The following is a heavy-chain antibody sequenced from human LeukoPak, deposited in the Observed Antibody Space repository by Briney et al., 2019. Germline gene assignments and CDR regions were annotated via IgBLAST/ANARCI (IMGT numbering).Heavy chain of an antibody. J-gene: IGHJ4*02. Sequence: SETLSLTCTVSGGSISSFHWSWIRQPPGKGLEWIGYIYYSGSTTYNPSLKSRVTISVDTSKSQFSLRLSSVTAADTAVYYCARAKYTGSPFDYWGQGTLVTVSS. D-gene: IGHD6-13*01. CDR3: ARAKYTGSPFDY. CDR2: IYYSGST. CDR1: GGSISSFH. V-gene: IGHV4-59*01.